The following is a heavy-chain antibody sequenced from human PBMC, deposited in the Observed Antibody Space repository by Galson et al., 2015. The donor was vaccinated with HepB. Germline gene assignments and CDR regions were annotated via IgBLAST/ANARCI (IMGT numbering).Heavy chain of an antibody. V-gene: IGHV3-33*01. Sequence: SLRLSCAASGFTFSSYGMHWVRQAPGKGLEWVAVIWYDGSNKYYADSVKGRFTISRDNSKNTLYLQMNSLRAEDTAVYYCARDRSQLTPPRKSGMDVWGQGTTVTVSS. CDR3: ARDRSQLTPPRKSGMDV. D-gene: IGHD1-1*01. CDR1: GFTFSSYG. J-gene: IGHJ6*02. CDR2: IWYDGSNK.